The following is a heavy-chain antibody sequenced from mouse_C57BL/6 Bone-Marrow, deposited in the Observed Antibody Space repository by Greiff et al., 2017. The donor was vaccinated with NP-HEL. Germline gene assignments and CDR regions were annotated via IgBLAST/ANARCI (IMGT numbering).Heavy chain of an antibody. V-gene: IGHV5-12*01. CDR3: ARQGKRYAMDY. Sequence: EVQLVESGGGLVQPGGSLKLSCAASGFTFSDYYMYWVRQTPEQRLEWVAYISNGGGSTYYPDTVKGRFTISRDNAKNTLYLQMSRLKSEDTAMYYCARQGKRYAMDYWGQGTSVTVSS. CDR1: GFTFSDYY. J-gene: IGHJ4*01. CDR2: ISNGGGST.